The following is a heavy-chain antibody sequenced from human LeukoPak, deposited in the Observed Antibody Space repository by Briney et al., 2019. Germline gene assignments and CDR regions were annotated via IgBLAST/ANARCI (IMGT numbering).Heavy chain of an antibody. V-gene: IGHV3-30*02. J-gene: IGHJ4*02. D-gene: IGHD3-9*01. Sequence: GGSLRLSCAASGFTFSSYGMHWVRQAPGKGLEWVAFIRYDGSNKYYADSVKGRFIISRDNSKNTLYLQMNSLRAEDTAVYYCAKLVLRYFDWLMDYWGQGTLVTVSS. CDR3: AKLVLRYFDWLMDY. CDR2: IRYDGSNK. CDR1: GFTFSSYG.